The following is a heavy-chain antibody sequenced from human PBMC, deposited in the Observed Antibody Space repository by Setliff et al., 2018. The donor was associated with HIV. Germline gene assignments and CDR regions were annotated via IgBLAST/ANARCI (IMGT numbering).Heavy chain of an antibody. J-gene: IGHJ4*02. D-gene: IGHD3-9*01. CDR3: ARLRYYDILTGYAFDY. Sequence: TSETLSLTCTVSGGSIKSSSYYWGWIRQPPGKGLEWIGSIYYSGNTYYNPSLKSRVTISADTSKKQFSLKLSSVTAADTAVYYCARLRYYDILTGYAFDYWGQGTLVTVSS. CDR2: IYYSGNT. V-gene: IGHV4-39*01. CDR1: GGSIKSSSYY.